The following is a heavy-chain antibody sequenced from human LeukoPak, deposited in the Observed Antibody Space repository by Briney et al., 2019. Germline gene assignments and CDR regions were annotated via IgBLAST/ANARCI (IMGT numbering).Heavy chain of an antibody. J-gene: IGHJ6*03. D-gene: IGHD3-22*01. V-gene: IGHV3-11*04. CDR3: ARAFRSSGYPYYYYYYYMDV. CDR2: ISPSGTDI. Sequence: GGSLRLSCAVSGFTFTDTYMTWIRQAPGKGLESLSYISPSGTDISYADSVKGRFTISRDNAKNSLYLQMNSLRAEDTAVYYCARAFRSSGYPYYYYYYYMDVWGKGTTVTISS. CDR1: GFTFTDTY.